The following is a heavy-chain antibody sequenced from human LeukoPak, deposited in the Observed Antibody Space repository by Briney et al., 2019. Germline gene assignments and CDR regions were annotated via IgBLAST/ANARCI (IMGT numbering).Heavy chain of an antibody. D-gene: IGHD2-8*01. CDR1: GFTVSNNY. Sequence: GGSLRLSCAASGFTVSNNYMTWVRQAPGKGLEWLSVIYSGGTTFYADSVKGRFTIYRDNSKSTLYLEMNSLRAEDTGVYYCARPNLMGNWGQGTLVTVSS. V-gene: IGHV3-53*01. J-gene: IGHJ4*02. CDR2: IYSGGTT. CDR3: ARPNLMGN.